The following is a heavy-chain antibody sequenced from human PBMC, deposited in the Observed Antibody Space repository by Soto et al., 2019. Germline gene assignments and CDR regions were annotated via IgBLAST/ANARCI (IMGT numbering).Heavy chain of an antibody. J-gene: IGHJ6*02. CDR1: GGTFSSYT. Sequence: QVQLVQSGAEVKKPGSSVQVSCKASGGTFSSYTISWVRQAPGQGLEWMGGIIPIFGTASYAQKLQGRVTITADDSTSTAYMGLSSLGSEDTAVYYCARLSTTVTDYYYYYYGMDVWGQGTTVTVS. V-gene: IGHV1-69*01. CDR2: IIPIFGTA. D-gene: IGHD4-17*01. CDR3: ARLSTTVTDYYYYYYGMDV.